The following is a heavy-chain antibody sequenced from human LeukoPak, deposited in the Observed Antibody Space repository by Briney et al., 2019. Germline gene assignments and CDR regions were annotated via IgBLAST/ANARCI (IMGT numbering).Heavy chain of an antibody. CDR2: IRNDGSTK. D-gene: IGHD6-13*01. CDR1: GFTFKTYG. J-gene: IGHJ2*01. Sequence: PGGSLRLSCAASGFTFKTYGLHWVRQAPGKGLEWVAFIRNDGSTKYYADSVKGRFTISRDNSKNTLYLDMNSLTIEETAVYYCAKVHTSSWGFFEVWGRGAPATVSS. CDR3: AKVHTSSWGFFEV. V-gene: IGHV3-30*02.